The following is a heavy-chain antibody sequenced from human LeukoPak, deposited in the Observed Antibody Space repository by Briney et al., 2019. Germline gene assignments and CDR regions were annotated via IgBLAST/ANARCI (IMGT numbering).Heavy chain of an antibody. CDR1: GGSISSGDYY. Sequence: SETLSLTCTVSGGSISSGDYYWSWIRQPPGKGLEWIGYIYYSGSTNYNPSLKSRVTISVDTSKNQFSLKLSSVTAADTAVYYCARASTSFFDPWGQGTLVTVSS. J-gene: IGHJ5*02. CDR3: ARASTSFFDP. CDR2: IYYSGST. V-gene: IGHV4-61*08. D-gene: IGHD2-2*01.